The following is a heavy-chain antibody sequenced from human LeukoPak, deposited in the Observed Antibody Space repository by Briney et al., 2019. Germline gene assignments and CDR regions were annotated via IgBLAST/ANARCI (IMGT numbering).Heavy chain of an antibody. CDR1: GFTFSSFA. CDR3: AKDSSSLFLEVRWRRVPFFDY. Sequence: QPGGSLRLSCAASGFTFSSFAMRWAPRAPGRGVEGVSAFRCCDGSTYYEDSVKGRFTISREKSKNTLYLQMNSLTAEDTAVYYCAKDSSSLFLEVRWRRVPFFDYWGQGTLVTVSS. CDR2: FRCCDGST. V-gene: IGHV3-23*01. J-gene: IGHJ4*02. D-gene: IGHD6-13*01.